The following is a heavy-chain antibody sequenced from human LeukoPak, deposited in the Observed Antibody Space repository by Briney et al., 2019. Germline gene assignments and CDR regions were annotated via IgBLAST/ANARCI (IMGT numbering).Heavy chain of an antibody. V-gene: IGHV1-46*01. CDR2: INPSGGST. CDR1: GYTFTGYY. Sequence: ASVKVSCKASGYTFTGYYMHWVRQAPGQGLEWMGIINPSGGSTSYAQKFQGRVTMTRDTSTSTVYMELSSLRSEDTAVYYCARDQTGYDAFDIWGQGTMVTVSS. CDR3: ARDQTGYDAFDI. D-gene: IGHD3-9*01. J-gene: IGHJ3*02.